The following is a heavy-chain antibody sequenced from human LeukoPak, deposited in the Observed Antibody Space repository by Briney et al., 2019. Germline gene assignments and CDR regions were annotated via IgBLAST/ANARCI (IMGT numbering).Heavy chain of an antibody. D-gene: IGHD3-10*01. J-gene: IGHJ6*02. CDR2: IIPIFGTA. Sequence: GASVKVSCKASGGTFSNYAISWVRQAPGQVLEWMGGIIPIFGTANYAQKFQGRATITADESTSTAYMELSSLRSEDTAVYYCARVERSMARGGDVWGQGTTVTVSS. CDR3: ARVERSMARGGDV. V-gene: IGHV1-69*13. CDR1: GGTFSNYA.